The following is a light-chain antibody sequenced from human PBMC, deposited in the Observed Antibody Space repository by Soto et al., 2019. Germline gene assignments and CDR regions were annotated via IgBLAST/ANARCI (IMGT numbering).Light chain of an antibody. Sequence: EIVLTQSPGTLSLSPGERATLSCRASQSVTSSFLAWYQQKPGQAPRLLIYGASSRATGITDRFSGSGSGMDFTLTISRPEPEDFAVYDCQHNGNSPLYTFGQGTKLEIK. V-gene: IGKV3-20*01. CDR1: QSVTSSF. CDR3: QHNGNSPLYT. J-gene: IGKJ2*01. CDR2: GAS.